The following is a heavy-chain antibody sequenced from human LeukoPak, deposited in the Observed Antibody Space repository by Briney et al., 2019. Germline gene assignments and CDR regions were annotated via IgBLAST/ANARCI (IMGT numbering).Heavy chain of an antibody. J-gene: IGHJ4*02. V-gene: IGHV3-21*01. CDR3: AKGGYQYDSSGHNYLNY. Sequence: PGGSLRLSCAASGFTFSSYSMNWVRQAPGKGLEWVSSISSSSLYIYYADSVKGRFTFSRDNSKNTLYLQMNSLRTEDTAVYYGAKGGYQYDSSGHNYLNYWGREPLFTVPP. CDR2: ISSSSLYI. CDR1: GFTFSSYS. D-gene: IGHD3-22*01.